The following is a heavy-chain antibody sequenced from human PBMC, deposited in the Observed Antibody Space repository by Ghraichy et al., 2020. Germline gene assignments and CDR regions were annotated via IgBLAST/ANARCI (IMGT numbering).Heavy chain of an antibody. D-gene: IGHD3-3*01. Sequence: SETLSLTCTVSGGSISSYYWSWIRQPPGKGLEWIGYIYYSGSTNYNPSLKSRVTISVDTSKNQFSLKLSSVTAADTAVYYCARGYYDFWSGQINPAFNYYYYYYMDVWGKGTTVTVSS. V-gene: IGHV4-59*01. CDR3: ARGYYDFWSGQINPAFNYYYYYYMDV. CDR2: IYYSGST. CDR1: GGSISSYY. J-gene: IGHJ6*03.